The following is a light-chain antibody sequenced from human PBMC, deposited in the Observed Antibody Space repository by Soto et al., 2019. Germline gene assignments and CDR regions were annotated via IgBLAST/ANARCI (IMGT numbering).Light chain of an antibody. CDR2: DAF. CDR1: QSVSSY. J-gene: IGKJ1*01. Sequence: EIVLTQSPATLSLSPGERATLSCRASQSVSSYLAWYQQKPGQAPRLLIYDAFNRATGIPARFSGSGSGTEFTLTISSLQSEDFAVYYCQQYNNWLRTFGQGTKVDIK. CDR3: QQYNNWLRT. V-gene: IGKV3-11*01.